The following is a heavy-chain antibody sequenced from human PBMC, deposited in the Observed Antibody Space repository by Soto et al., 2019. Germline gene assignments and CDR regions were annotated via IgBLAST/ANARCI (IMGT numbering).Heavy chain of an antibody. CDR3: AREREYCSATRCYDPGLDV. V-gene: IGHV1-18*01. Sequence: QAQLEQSGTEMRKPGASVKVSCKASGYPFGNFGFTWARQAPGQGLEWLGWISIYNGDTNYAQEVQGRITMTTDTYASTAYMELTSLRSEDTAVYYCAREREYCSATRCYDPGLDVWGQGTTVIVSS. D-gene: IGHD2-15*01. CDR1: GYPFGNFG. CDR2: ISIYNGDT. J-gene: IGHJ6*02.